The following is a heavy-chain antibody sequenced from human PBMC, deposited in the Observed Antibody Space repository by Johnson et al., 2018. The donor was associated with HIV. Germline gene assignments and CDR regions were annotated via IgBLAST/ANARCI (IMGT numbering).Heavy chain of an antibody. CDR1: GFTSDDYG. V-gene: IGHV3-20*04. CDR2: IHWTGGCT. D-gene: IGHD2-2*01. CDR3: SKAGDLYCSRTSCCVGAFDI. Sequence: VQLVESGGGVVRPGGSLRLSCAASGFTSDDYGMSWVLQAPGKGLEWVSGIHWTGGCTGYAASVKGRLTVARHHSSNTLYLQMNSLRAEATAVYYCSKAGDLYCSRTSCCVGAFDIWGQGTMVTVSS. J-gene: IGHJ3*02.